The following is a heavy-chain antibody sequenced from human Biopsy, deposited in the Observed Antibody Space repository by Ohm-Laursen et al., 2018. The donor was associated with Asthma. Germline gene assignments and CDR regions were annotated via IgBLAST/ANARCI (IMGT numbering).Heavy chain of an antibody. Sequence: SLRLSCAASGFTFGDYWMSWVRQVPGKGLEWVANIKHDGSEKNHVDSPKGRFTISRDNSKNTLYLQMNSLRAEDTAVYYCARKIAVRGGMGVWGQGTTVTVSS. D-gene: IGHD6-6*01. CDR2: IKHDGSEK. J-gene: IGHJ6*02. V-gene: IGHV3-7*01. CDR3: ARKIAVRGGMGV. CDR1: GFTFGDYW.